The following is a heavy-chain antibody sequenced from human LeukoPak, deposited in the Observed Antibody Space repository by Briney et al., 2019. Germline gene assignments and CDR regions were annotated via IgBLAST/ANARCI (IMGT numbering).Heavy chain of an antibody. CDR1: RCTFISYT. V-gene: IGHV1-69*05. CDR3: ARSVVTSPGTYGSGSRYWYFDL. J-gene: IGHJ2*01. CDR2: IIPIFGTA. D-gene: IGHD3-10*01. Sequence: SVKVSFKASRCTFISYTISWVRQPPGQGLEWMGGIIPIFGTANYAQEFQGRVTITTEESTSTAYMELSSMRSEDTAVYYCARSVVTSPGTYGSGSRYWYFDLWGRGTLVTVSS.